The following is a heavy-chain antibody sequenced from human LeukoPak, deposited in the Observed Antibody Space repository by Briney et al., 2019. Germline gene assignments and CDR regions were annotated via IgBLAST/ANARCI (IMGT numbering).Heavy chain of an antibody. Sequence: SETLSLTCAVYGGSFSNYYWSWIRPPLGKGLEWIGEINDSGRINYNPSLLSRVTVSVDPSKNQFSLSLTSVTATDTAVYYCARRWNYGRNYYIDVWGKGATVSVSS. J-gene: IGHJ6*03. CDR3: ARRWNYGRNYYIDV. CDR2: INDSGRI. CDR1: GGSFSNYY. V-gene: IGHV4-34*01. D-gene: IGHD1-7*01.